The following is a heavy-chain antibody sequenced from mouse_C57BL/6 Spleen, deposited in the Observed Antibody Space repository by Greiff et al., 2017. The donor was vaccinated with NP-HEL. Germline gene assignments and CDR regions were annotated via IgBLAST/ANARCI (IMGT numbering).Heavy chain of an antibody. Sequence: VQLQQPGAELVMPGASVKLSCKASGYTFTSYWMHWVKQRPGQGLEWIGEIDPSDSYTNYNQKFKGKSTLTVDKSSSTAYMQLSSLTSEDSAVYYCARCDYGSSYCFDYWGQGTTLTVSS. CDR1: GYTFTSYW. D-gene: IGHD1-1*01. V-gene: IGHV1-69*01. J-gene: IGHJ2*01. CDR3: ARCDYGSSYCFDY. CDR2: IDPSDSYT.